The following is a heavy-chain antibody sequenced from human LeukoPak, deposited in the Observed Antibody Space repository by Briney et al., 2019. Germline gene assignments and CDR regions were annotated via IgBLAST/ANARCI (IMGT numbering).Heavy chain of an antibody. CDR3: ARAGSLFAFDI. Sequence: SETLSLTCTVSGGSISSYYWSWIRQPPGKGLEWIGYISYSGSTNYNPSLKSRVTISVDTTKNQFSLKLSSVSAADTAVYYCARAGSLFAFDIWGQGTMVTVSS. CDR1: GGSISSYY. J-gene: IGHJ3*02. CDR2: ISYSGST. V-gene: IGHV4-59*01.